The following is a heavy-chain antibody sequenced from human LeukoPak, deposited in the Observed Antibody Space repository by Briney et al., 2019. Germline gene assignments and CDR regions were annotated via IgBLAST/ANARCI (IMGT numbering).Heavy chain of an antibody. CDR2: MYYSGST. J-gene: IGHJ5*02. V-gene: IGHV4-30-4*01. Sequence: SQTLSLTCTVSGGSISSGDYYWSWVRQPPGKGLEWIAYMYYSGSTYYNPSLKSRVTMSADTSKNQLSLKLSSVTAADTAVYYCARPYYYDSRIDPWGRGILVTVSS. CDR1: GGSISSGDYY. D-gene: IGHD3-22*01. CDR3: ARPYYYDSRIDP.